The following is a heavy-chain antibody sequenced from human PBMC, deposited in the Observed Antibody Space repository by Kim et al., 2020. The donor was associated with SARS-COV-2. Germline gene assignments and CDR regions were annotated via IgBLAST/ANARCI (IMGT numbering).Heavy chain of an antibody. D-gene: IGHD2-2*01. Sequence: ASVKVSCKASGYTFTSYGISWVRQAPGQGLEWMGWISAYNGNTNYAQKLQGRVTMTTDTSTSTAYMELRSLRSDDTAVYYCARDSGYCSSTSCSYYYYGMDVWGQGTTVTVSS. V-gene: IGHV1-18*01. CDR2: ISAYNGNT. CDR1: GYTFTSYG. J-gene: IGHJ6*01. CDR3: ARDSGYCSSTSCSYYYYGMDV.